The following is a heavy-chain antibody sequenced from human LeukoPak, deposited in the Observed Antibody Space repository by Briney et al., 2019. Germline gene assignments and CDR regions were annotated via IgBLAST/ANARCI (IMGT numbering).Heavy chain of an antibody. D-gene: IGHD1-7*01. CDR1: GGSISSSSYY. Sequence: SETLSLTCTVSGGSISSSSYYWGWIRQPPGKGLEWIASIHYSGSTYYNPSLKSRVTISVDTSKNQFSLKMSSVTAADAAVFYCARHENYPDAFDIWGQGTMVTVSS. V-gene: IGHV4-39*01. CDR3: ARHENYPDAFDI. J-gene: IGHJ3*02. CDR2: IHYSGST.